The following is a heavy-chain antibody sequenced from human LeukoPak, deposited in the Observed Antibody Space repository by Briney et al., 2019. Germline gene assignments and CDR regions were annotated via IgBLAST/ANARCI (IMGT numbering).Heavy chain of an antibody. CDR1: GFTFSRHW. Sequence: GGSLRLSCAASGFTFSRHWMSWFRQAPGKGLEWVANIKQDGSEKYYVDSVKGRFTISRDNAKNSLYLQMDSLRAEDTAVYYCATDSPETAAFDYWGQGTLVTVSS. CDR2: IKQDGSEK. V-gene: IGHV3-7*01. J-gene: IGHJ4*02. CDR3: ATDSPETAAFDY. D-gene: IGHD1-1*01.